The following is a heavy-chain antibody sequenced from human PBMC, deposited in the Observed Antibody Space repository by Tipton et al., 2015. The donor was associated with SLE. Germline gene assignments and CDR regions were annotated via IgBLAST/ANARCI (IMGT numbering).Heavy chain of an antibody. CDR1: GFTFGNYP. CDR2: ISGSGGTT. V-gene: IGHV3-23*01. CDR3: VDCSGGSCVQKWLGP. J-gene: IGHJ5*02. D-gene: IGHD2-15*01. Sequence: SLRLSCAASGFTFGNYPMAWVRQAPGKGLEWVSSISGSGGTTFYADSVKGRFTISRDNPKKTLSLQMNSLRAEDTAVYYCVDCSGGSCVQKWLGPWGQGTLVTVS.